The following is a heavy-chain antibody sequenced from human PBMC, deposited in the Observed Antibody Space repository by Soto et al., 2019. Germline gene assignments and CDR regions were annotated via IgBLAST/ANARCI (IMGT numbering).Heavy chain of an antibody. CDR1: GYTFSTFP. Sequence: ASVKVSCKASGYTFSTFPIHWVRQAPGQNLEWMGWINAANGGTGYSQNFRGRVTLTRDTTASTAYMELSGLTSEDTAVYFCARKDYDGSGTYHFDYWGKGTLVNAPQ. CDR2: INAANGGT. V-gene: IGHV1-3*01. J-gene: IGHJ4*01. D-gene: IGHD3-10*01. CDR3: ARKDYDGSGTYHFDY.